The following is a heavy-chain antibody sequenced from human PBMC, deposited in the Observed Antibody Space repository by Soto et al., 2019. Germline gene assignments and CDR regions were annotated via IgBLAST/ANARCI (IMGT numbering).Heavy chain of an antibody. CDR1: GFTFISYR. CDR2: ISSSSSTI. Sequence: GGSLRLSCAASGFTFISYRMNWVPHAPWQRLEWVSYISSSSSTIYYADSVKGRFTISRDNAKNSLYLQMNSLRDEDTAVYYCARDPRHRLRTMVVVVAGWFDTGGQRTLVNVSS. CDR3: ARDPRHRLRTMVVVVAGWFDT. V-gene: IGHV3-48*02. D-gene: IGHD3-22*01. J-gene: IGHJ5*02.